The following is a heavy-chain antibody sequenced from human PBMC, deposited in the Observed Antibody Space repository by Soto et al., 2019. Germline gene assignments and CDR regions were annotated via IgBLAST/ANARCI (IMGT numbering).Heavy chain of an antibody. CDR3: AKGLGLGDLLDRYYYYYGMDV. J-gene: IGHJ6*02. Sequence: GGSLRLSCAASGFTFSSYAMSWVRQAPGKGLEWVSAISGSGGSTYYADSVKGRFTISRDNSKNTLYLQMNSLRAEDTAVYYCAKGLGLGDLLDRYYYYYGMDVWGQGTTVTVSS. CDR1: GFTFSSYA. D-gene: IGHD3-22*01. V-gene: IGHV3-23*01. CDR2: ISGSGGST.